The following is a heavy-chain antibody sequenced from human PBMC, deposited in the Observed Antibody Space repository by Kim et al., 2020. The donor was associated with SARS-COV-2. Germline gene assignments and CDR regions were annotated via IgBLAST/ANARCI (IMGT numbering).Heavy chain of an antibody. CDR1: GYTFSSYA. CDR2: IITIFGKA. D-gene: IGHD2-2*01. CDR3: ARGSGEVPAASFDY. V-gene: IGHV1-69*13. Sequence: SVKVSCKASGYTFSSYAISWVRQAPGQGLEWMGWIITIFGKANYAQKFQGRVTITADESTSTAYMELSSLRSEDTAVYYCARGSGEVPAASFDYWGQGTLVTVSS. J-gene: IGHJ4*02.